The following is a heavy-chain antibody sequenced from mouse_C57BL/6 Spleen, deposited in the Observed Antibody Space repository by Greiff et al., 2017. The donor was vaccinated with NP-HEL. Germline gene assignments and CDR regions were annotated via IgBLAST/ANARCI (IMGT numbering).Heavy chain of an antibody. CDR2: ISSGSSTI. V-gene: IGHV5-17*01. J-gene: IGHJ4*01. Sequence: EVKLMESGGGLVKPGGSLKLSCAASGFTFSDYGMHWVRQAPEKGLEWVAYISSGSSTIYYADTVKGRFTISRDNAKNTLFLQMTSLRSEDTAMYYCARNYGSSPLAMDYWGQGTSVTVSS. D-gene: IGHD1-1*01. CDR3: ARNYGSSPLAMDY. CDR1: GFTFSDYG.